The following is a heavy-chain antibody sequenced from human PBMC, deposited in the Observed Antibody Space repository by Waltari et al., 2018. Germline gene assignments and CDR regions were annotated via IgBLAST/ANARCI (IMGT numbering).Heavy chain of an antibody. Sequence: QVQLVESGGGVVQHGRSLSLPCAASGFPFSSSAVHWGRQAPGKGLEWVGVISYDGSNKYYADYVKGRFTISRDNSKNTMYLQMNSLRTEDMAVYYCARDAKDSSGYFNDAFDMWGQGTMVTVS. CDR3: ARDAKDSSGYFNDAFDM. CDR2: ISYDGSNK. V-gene: IGHV3-30*01. D-gene: IGHD3-22*01. CDR1: GFPFSSSA. J-gene: IGHJ3*02.